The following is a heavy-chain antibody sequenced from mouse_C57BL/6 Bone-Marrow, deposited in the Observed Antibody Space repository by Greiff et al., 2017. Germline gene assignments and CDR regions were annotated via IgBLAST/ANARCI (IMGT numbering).Heavy chain of an antibody. Sequence: DVQLQESGAELVKPGASVKLSCTASGFNIKDYYMHWVKQRTEQGLEWIGRIDPEDGETKYAPKFQGKATITADTSSNTAYLQLSSLTSEDTAVYYGARYSRSPHWYVDVWGTGTTVTVSS. CDR3: ARYSRSPHWYVDV. V-gene: IGHV14-2*01. J-gene: IGHJ1*03. CDR2: IDPEDGET. D-gene: IGHD2-5*01. CDR1: GFNIKDYY.